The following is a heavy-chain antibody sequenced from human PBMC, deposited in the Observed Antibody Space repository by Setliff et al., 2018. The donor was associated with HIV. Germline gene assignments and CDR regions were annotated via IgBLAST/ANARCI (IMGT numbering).Heavy chain of an antibody. CDR1: GYSFIRYW. Sequence: GESLKISCKGSGYSFIRYWIGWVRQMPGKGLEWMGIIYPGESDARYSPSFQGQVTISADKSISTAYPQWSSLKASDTAIYYCARPRSSGSIDAFDIWGQGTMVTVS. CDR3: ARPRSSGSIDAFDI. V-gene: IGHV5-51*01. CDR2: IYPGESDA. D-gene: IGHD2-15*01. J-gene: IGHJ3*02.